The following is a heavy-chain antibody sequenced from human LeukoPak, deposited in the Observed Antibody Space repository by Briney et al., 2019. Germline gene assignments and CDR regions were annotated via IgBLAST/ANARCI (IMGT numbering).Heavy chain of an antibody. CDR1: GYAFTSYD. CDR2: MNPNSGNT. V-gene: IGHV1-8*01. D-gene: IGHD5-18*01. J-gene: IGHJ4*02. CDR3: ARGANMDTAMVY. Sequence: ASVKVSCKASGYAFTSYDINWVRQATGQGLERMGWMNPNSGNTGYAQKFQGRVTMTRNTSISTAYMELSSLRSEDTAVYYCARGANMDTAMVYWGQGTLVTVSS.